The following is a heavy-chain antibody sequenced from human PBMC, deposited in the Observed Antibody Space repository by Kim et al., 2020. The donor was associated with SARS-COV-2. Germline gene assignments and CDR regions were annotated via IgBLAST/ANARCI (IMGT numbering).Heavy chain of an antibody. CDR3: ARYVVRGPRADYFDY. Sequence: GGSLRLSCAASGFTFSSYSMNWVRQAPGKGLEWVSSISSSSSYIYYADSVKGRFTISRDNAKNSLYLQMNSLRAEDTAVYYCARYVVRGPRADYFDYWGQGTLVTVSS. J-gene: IGHJ4*02. CDR1: GFTFSSYS. CDR2: ISSSSSYI. D-gene: IGHD3-10*01. V-gene: IGHV3-21*01.